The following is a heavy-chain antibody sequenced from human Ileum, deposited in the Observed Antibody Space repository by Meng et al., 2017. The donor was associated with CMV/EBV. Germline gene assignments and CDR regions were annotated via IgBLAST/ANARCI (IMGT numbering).Heavy chain of an antibody. J-gene: IGHJ6*02. Sequence: SVKVSCKASGVTFSSYAISWVRQAPGQGLDWMGRIIPILGIANYAQKFQGRVTITADKSTSTAFMELSSLRSEDTAVYYCARVTSYYYGMDVWGQETTVTVSS. V-gene: IGHV1-69*04. CDR1: GVTFSSYA. CDR2: IIPILGIA. CDR3: ARVTSYYYGMDV.